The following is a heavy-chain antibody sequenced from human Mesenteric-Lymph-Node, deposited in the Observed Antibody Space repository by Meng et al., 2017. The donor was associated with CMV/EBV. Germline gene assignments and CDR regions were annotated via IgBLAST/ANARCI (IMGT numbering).Heavy chain of an antibody. Sequence: GGSLRLSCAASGFTFSSYAMHWVRQAPGKGLEWVAVISYDGSNKYYADSVKGRFTISRDKSKNTLYLQINSLRAEDTAVYYCAKTFPPYQLLYSFDYWGQGTLVTVSS. CDR3: AKTFPPYQLLYSFDY. CDR1: GFTFSSYA. V-gene: IGHV3-30*04. CDR2: ISYDGSNK. J-gene: IGHJ4*02. D-gene: IGHD2-2*02.